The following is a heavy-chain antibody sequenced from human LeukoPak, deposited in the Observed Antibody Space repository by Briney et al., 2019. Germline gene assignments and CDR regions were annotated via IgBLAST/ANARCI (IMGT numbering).Heavy chain of an antibody. CDR2: IYYSGST. CDR3: ARPGWLLRSQRAFDI. CDR1: GGSISSSSYY. Sequence: PSETLSLTCTVSGGSISSSSYYWGWIRQPPGKGLEWIGSIYYSGSTYYNPSLKSRVTISVDTSKNQFSLKLSSVTAADTAVYYCARPGWLLRSQRAFDIWGQGTMVTVSS. V-gene: IGHV4-39*07. D-gene: IGHD3-22*01. J-gene: IGHJ3*02.